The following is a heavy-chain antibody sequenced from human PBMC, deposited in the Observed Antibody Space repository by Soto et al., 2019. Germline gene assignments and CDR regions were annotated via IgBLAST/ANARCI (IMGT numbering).Heavy chain of an antibody. V-gene: IGHV4-31*03. CDR3: ARRESDYYYYGMDV. Sequence: PSETLSLTCTVSGGSISSGGYYWSWIRQHPGKGLEWIGYIYYSGSTYYNPSLKSRVTISVDTSKNQFSLKLSSVTAADTAVYYCARRESDYYYYGMDVWGQGNTVTVS. CDR2: IYYSGST. CDR1: GGSISSGGYY. J-gene: IGHJ6*02.